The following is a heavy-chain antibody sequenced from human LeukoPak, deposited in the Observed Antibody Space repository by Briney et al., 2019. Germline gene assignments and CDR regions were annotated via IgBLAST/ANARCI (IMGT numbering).Heavy chain of an antibody. CDR3: ARDPFYSSSWYLLN. CDR1: GGTLSSYA. J-gene: IGHJ4*02. CDR2: IIPIFGTA. D-gene: IGHD6-13*01. Sequence: SVKVSCKASGGTLSSYAISWVRQAPGQGLEWKGGIIPIFGTANYAQKLQGRVTMTTDTSTSTAYMELRSLRSDDTAVYYCARDPFYSSSWYLLNWGQGTLVTVSS. V-gene: IGHV1-69*05.